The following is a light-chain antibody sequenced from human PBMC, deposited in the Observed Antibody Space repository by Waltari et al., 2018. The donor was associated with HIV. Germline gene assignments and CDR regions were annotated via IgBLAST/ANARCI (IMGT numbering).Light chain of an antibody. CDR2: EVS. J-gene: IGLJ2*01. CDR3: SSFITTTTHVV. V-gene: IGLV2-14*01. Sequence: QSALTPPASVSGSLRPSVTISCTGATSDIGGYNYVSWYQQHQGKAPKLIIHEVSNRPAGVSDCFSGAKSGNTASLTISGLQAEDESDYYCSSFITTTTHVVFGGGTRLTVL. CDR1: TSDIGGYNY.